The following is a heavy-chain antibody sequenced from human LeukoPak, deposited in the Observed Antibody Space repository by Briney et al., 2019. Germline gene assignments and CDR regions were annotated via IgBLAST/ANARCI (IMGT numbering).Heavy chain of an antibody. Sequence: SETLSLTCTVSGGSIDSSYWTWMRQPPGKGLEWIGCISYSGNTNYNPSLKSRMTISLDTSKNQFSLNLSSVTAADTAVYYCARGYCSGSTCYRSASDIWGQGTLVTVSS. CDR1: GGSIDSSY. D-gene: IGHD2-2*02. V-gene: IGHV4-59*01. J-gene: IGHJ3*02. CDR3: ARGYCSGSTCYRSASDI. CDR2: ISYSGNT.